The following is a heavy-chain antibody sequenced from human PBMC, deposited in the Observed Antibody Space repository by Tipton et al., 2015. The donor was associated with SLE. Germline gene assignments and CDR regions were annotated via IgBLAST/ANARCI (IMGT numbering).Heavy chain of an antibody. V-gene: IGHV1-18*01. CDR1: GYTFTSYG. D-gene: IGHD3-10*01. Sequence: QLVQSGAEVKKPGASVKVSCKASGYTFTSYGISWVRQAPGQGLEWMGWISTYNGNTHYAQNLQGRVTMTTYTSTSTAYMELRGLRSDDTAVYYCAREVYSGSYYYYYGMDVWGQGTTVTISS. J-gene: IGHJ6*02. CDR2: ISTYNGNT. CDR3: AREVYSGSYYYYYGMDV.